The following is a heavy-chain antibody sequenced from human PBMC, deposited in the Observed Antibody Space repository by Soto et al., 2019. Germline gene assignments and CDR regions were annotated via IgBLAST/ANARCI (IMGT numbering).Heavy chain of an antibody. D-gene: IGHD3-10*01. CDR1: GGSISSSNW. Sequence: QVQLQESGPGLVKPSGTLSLTCAVSGGSISSSNWWRWVRQPPGKGLEWIGEIYHSGNTNYNPSLKSRVTMAVDKSRNQFSLKLCSVTAADTAVYYCARRWGEGRVDYWGQGTLVTVSS. V-gene: IGHV4-4*02. J-gene: IGHJ4*02. CDR3: ARRWGEGRVDY. CDR2: IYHSGNT.